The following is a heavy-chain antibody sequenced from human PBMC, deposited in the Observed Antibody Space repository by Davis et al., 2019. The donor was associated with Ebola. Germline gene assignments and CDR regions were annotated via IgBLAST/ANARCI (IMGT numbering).Heavy chain of an antibody. D-gene: IGHD1-26*01. V-gene: IGHV3-15*06. CDR1: GFTFRGAW. J-gene: IGHJ4*02. CDR2: IKSRVDGATT. Sequence: GGSLGLSCEASGFTFRGAWMSWVRQAPGKGLEWVGRIKSRVDGATTHYNARVKGRFTISRDDSKNTLYLQMYRLKTEDTGMYYCTRGSGTYDWGQGTLVTVSS. CDR3: TRGSGTYD.